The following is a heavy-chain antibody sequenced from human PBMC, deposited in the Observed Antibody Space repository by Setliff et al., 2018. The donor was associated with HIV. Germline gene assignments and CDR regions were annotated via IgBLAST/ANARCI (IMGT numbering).Heavy chain of an antibody. CDR2: IKEDGSEK. V-gene: IGHV3-7*05. J-gene: IGHJ5*02. CDR1: GFLFHTYW. D-gene: IGHD2-15*01. CDR3: ARPGTRWRVDWFDP. Sequence: LRLSCAASGFLFHTYWMSWVRQAPGKGLEWVANIKEDGSEKYYVDSVKGRFTISRDNAKNSLYLQMNSLRAEDTAVYYCARPGTRWRVDWFDPWGQGTLVTVS.